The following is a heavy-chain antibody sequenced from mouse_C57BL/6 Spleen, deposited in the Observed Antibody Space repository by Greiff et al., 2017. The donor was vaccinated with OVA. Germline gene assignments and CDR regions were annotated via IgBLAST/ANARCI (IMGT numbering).Heavy chain of an antibody. V-gene: IGHV1-52*01. Sequence: QVQLKQPGAELVRPGSSVKLSCKASGYTFTSYWMHWVKQRPIQGLEWIGNIDPSDSETHYNQKFKDKATLTVDKSSSTAYMQLSSLTSEDSAVYYCARWHYYGSSYRFDYWGQGTTLTVSS. D-gene: IGHD1-1*01. J-gene: IGHJ2*01. CDR2: IDPSDSET. CDR3: ARWHYYGSSYRFDY. CDR1: GYTFTSYW.